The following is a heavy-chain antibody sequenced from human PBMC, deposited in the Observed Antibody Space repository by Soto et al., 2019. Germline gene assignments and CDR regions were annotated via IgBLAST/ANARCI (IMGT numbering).Heavy chain of an antibody. D-gene: IGHD2-2*01. CDR1: GYTFTTDY. V-gene: IGHV1-46*01. Sequence: ASVNVSCKESGYTFTTDYIHWVRQAPGQGLEWMGIINPSTGSTVYTQTFQGRVTLTRDTSTSTVYMELSSLTSDDTAMYFCARDDVPAAMTVSAYGGQGPLVTDSS. CDR2: INPSTGST. CDR3: ARDDVPAAMTVSAY. J-gene: IGHJ4*02.